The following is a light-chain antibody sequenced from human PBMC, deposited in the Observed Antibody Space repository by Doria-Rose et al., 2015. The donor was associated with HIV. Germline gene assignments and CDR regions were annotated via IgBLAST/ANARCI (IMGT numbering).Light chain of an antibody. CDR2: EVS. V-gene: IGLV2-14*01. CDR3: SSYTSGTTRYV. J-gene: IGLJ1*01. Sequence: PGQSITISCSGTRSDVGGYNYVSWYQQHPGKAPILIIYEVSRRPSGVSYRFSGAKSDNTASLTISGLQAEDEADYYCSSYTSGTTRYVFGPGTKVTVL. CDR1: RSDVGGYNY.